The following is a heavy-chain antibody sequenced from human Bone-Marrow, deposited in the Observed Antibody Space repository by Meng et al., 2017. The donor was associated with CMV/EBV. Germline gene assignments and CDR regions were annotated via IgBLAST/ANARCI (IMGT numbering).Heavy chain of an antibody. D-gene: IGHD3-3*01. V-gene: IGHV3-20*04. J-gene: IGHJ6*02. CDR1: GFTFDDYG. Sequence: GGSLRLSCAASGFTFDDYGMNWVRQGPGKGLEWVAGINWSGSHAGYGDSVRGRFTISRDNAKNLLYLQMNSLRLEDTALYYCARDRSAFYNTNLKTYGPDVWGQGTTVTVSS. CDR2: INWSGSHA. CDR3: ARDRSAFYNTNLKTYGPDV.